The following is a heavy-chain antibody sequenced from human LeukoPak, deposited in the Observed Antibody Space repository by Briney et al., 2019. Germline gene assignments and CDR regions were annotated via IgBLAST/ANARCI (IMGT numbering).Heavy chain of an antibody. Sequence: SETLSLTCTVSGASISRSTYYWGWIRQPPGKGLEWIGSFYYGGNTYYNPSLKSRVTISVDTSKNQFSLKLSSVTAADTAVYYCARGTTYNQYYHDSSAYYSFDYWGQGTLVTVSS. J-gene: IGHJ4*02. D-gene: IGHD3-22*01. V-gene: IGHV4-39*01. CDR1: GASISRSTYY. CDR3: ARGTTYNQYYHDSSAYYSFDY. CDR2: FYYGGNT.